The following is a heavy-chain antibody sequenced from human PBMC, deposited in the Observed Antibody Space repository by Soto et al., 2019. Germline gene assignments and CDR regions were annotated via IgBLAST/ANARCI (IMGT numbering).Heavy chain of an antibody. CDR1: GASVTSVSYY. Sequence: SETLSLTCTVSGASVTSVSYYWSWIRQPPGKGLEWIGIIYNSGSTNYNPSLKSRVTISVVTSKNQFSLRLSSVTAADPAVYYCARHNNDFLRLDTWGQGTLVTVSS. D-gene: IGHD3-3*01. CDR3: ARHNNDFLRLDT. V-gene: IGHV4-61*01. J-gene: IGHJ5*02. CDR2: IYNSGST.